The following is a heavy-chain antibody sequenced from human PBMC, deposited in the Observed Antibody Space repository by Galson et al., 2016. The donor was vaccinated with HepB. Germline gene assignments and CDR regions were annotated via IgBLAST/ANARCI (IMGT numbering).Heavy chain of an antibody. J-gene: IGHJ6*02. V-gene: IGHV1-18*01. D-gene: IGHD6-19*01. CDR2: ICAYNGNT. CDR3: ARDRHQYSSGWYVGGMDV. Sequence: SVKVSCKASGYTFTSYGISWVRQAPGQGLEWMGWICAYNGNTNYAQKLQGRVTMTTDTSTSTAYMELRSLRSDDTAVYYCARDRHQYSSGWYVGGMDVWGQGTTVTVSS. CDR1: GYTFTSYG.